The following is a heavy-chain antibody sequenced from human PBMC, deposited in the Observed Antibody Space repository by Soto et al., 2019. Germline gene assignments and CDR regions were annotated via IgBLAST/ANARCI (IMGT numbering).Heavy chain of an antibody. CDR3: AIADYGDDDY. J-gene: IGHJ4*02. V-gene: IGHV1-18*01. CDR1: GYTFATST. CDR2: IKGYSGNT. D-gene: IGHD4-17*01. Sequence: QLQLVQSGPEAKKPGASVKVSCKASGYTFATSTISWLRQAPGQGPEWMGWIKGYSGNTNYAQKLKGRLTMTTDTSTSTAYMELRSLTTDDTAIYYCAIADYGDDDYWGQGTLVTVSS.